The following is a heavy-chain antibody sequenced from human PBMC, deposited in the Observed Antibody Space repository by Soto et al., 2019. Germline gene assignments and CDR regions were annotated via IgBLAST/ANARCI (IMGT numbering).Heavy chain of an antibody. CDR2: ITHSGST. CDR3: ARDYGDYYYYGMDV. Sequence: SETLSLTCAVYGGSFSGYYWSWIRQPPGKGLEWIGEITHSGSTNYNPSLKSRVTISVDTSKNQFSLKLSSVTAADTAVYYCARDYGDYYYYGMDVWGQVTTVTVSS. CDR1: GGSFSGYY. D-gene: IGHD4-17*01. J-gene: IGHJ6*02. V-gene: IGHV4-34*01.